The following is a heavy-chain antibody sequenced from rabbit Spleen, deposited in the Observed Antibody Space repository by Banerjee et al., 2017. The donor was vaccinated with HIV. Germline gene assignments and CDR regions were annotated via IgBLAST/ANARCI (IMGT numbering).Heavy chain of an antibody. Sequence: QSLEESGGDLVQPGGSLTLTCTASGFSFTSGYDMCWVRQATGKGLEWIACVYTGSSGSTWYASWVNGRFTMSSHNAQNTLYLQLNSLTAADTTTYFCARDLENYAGSNYLDLWDPGTLVTVS. CDR2: VYTGSSGST. CDR1: GFSFTSGYD. D-gene: IGHD8-1*01. J-gene: IGHJ4*01. V-gene: IGHV1S40*01. CDR3: ARDLENYAGSNYLDL.